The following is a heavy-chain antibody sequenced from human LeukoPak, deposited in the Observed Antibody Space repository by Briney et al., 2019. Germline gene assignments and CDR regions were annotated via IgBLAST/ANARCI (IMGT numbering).Heavy chain of an antibody. CDR2: IYYSKNT. V-gene: IGHV4-39*01. D-gene: IGHD5-18*01. CDR3: VSPRGFSYGYFDY. Sequence: PSETLSLTCTVSGGTISSSSAYWGWIRQPPGKGLEWIGSIYYSKNTYDNPSLKSRVTISADTSKNQFSLTLGTVSPRDTAVYYCVSPRGFSYGYFDYWGQGTLVTVSS. J-gene: IGHJ4*02. CDR1: GGTISSSSAY.